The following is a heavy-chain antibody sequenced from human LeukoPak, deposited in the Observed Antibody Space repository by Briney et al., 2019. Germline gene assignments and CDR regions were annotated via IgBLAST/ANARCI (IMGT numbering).Heavy chain of an antibody. CDR2: IYYSGST. D-gene: IGHD6-13*01. CDR3: ARDRSGSSWYIWAFDI. J-gene: IGHJ3*02. V-gene: IGHV4-59*12. CDR1: GGSISSYY. Sequence: PSETLSLTCTVSGGSISSYYWSWIRQPPGKGLEWIGYIYYSGSTNYNPSLKSRVTISVDTSKNQFSLKLSSVTAADTAVYYCARDRSGSSWYIWAFDIWGQGTMVTVSS.